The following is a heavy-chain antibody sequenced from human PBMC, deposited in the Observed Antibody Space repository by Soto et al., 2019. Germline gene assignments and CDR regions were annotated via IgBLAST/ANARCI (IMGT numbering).Heavy chain of an antibody. CDR1: GFTFSSYA. CDR3: ARGARGYCTNGVCPGGGDWFDP. D-gene: IGHD2-8*01. J-gene: IGHJ5*02. CDR2: IPYDGSNK. Sequence: PGGSLRLSCAASGFTFSSYAMHWVRQAPGKGLEWVAVIPYDGSNKYYADSVKGRFTISRDNSKNTLYLQMNSLRAEDTAVYYCARGARGYCTNGVCPGGGDWFDPWGQGTLVTVSS. V-gene: IGHV3-30-3*01.